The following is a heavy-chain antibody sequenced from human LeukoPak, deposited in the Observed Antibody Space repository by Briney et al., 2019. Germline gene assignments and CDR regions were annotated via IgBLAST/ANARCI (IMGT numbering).Heavy chain of an antibody. CDR3: TTFCSGSPYCFDY. D-gene: IGHD3-3*01. Sequence: PGGSLRLSCAASGFTFSNAWMNWVRQAPGKGLEWVGRIKSKTDGGTTDYAAPVKGRFTISRDDSKNTLYLQMNSLKTEDTAVYYCTTFCSGSPYCFDYWGQGTLVTVSS. CDR2: IKSKTDGGTT. J-gene: IGHJ4*02. CDR1: GFTFSNAW. V-gene: IGHV3-15*07.